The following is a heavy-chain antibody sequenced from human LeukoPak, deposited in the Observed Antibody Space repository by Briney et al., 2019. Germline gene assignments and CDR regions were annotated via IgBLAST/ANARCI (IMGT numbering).Heavy chain of an antibody. J-gene: IGHJ4*02. D-gene: IGHD6-13*01. CDR3: SNSRASRWFDY. Sequence: PGGSLRLSCAASGFTFSSYAMSWVRQAPGKGLEWVSAISGSGGSTYYADSVKGRFTISRDNAKNSLFLQMHSLRAEDTAVYYCSNSRASRWFDYWGQGTLVTVSS. V-gene: IGHV3-23*01. CDR2: ISGSGGST. CDR1: GFTFSSYA.